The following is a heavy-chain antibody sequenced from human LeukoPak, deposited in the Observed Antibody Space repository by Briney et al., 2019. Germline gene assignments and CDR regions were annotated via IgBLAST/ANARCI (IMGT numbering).Heavy chain of an antibody. D-gene: IGHD1-26*01. CDR2: INPSGGST. CDR1: GYTFTSYY. J-gene: IGHJ4*02. V-gene: IGHV1-46*03. Sequence: ASVKVSCKASGYTFTSYYMHWVRQAPGQGLEWMGIINPSGGSTSYAQKFQGRVTMTRDTSTSTVYMELSSPRSEDTAVYYCARVHSGSYYHGGDFDYWGQGTLVTVSS. CDR3: ARVHSGSYYHGGDFDY.